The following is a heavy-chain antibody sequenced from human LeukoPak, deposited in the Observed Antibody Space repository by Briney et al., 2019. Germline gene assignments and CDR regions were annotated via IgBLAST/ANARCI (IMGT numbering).Heavy chain of an antibody. CDR2: IYYSGST. CDR3: ARFDVDNYYYYYMDV. V-gene: IGHV4-39*07. Sequence: PSETLSLTCTVSGGSISSSSYYWGWIRQPPGKGLEWIGSIYYSGSTYYNPSLKSRVTISVDTSKNQFSLRLSSVTAADTAVYYCARFDVDNYYYYYMDVWGKGTTVTVSS. CDR1: GGSISSSSYY. D-gene: IGHD3/OR15-3a*01. J-gene: IGHJ6*03.